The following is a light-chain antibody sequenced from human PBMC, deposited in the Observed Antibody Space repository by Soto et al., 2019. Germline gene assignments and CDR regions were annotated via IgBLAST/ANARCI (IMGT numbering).Light chain of an antibody. CDR1: SSNIGAGYD. CDR2: DNT. J-gene: IGLJ3*02. Sequence: QSVLTQPPSVSGAPGQRVTISCTGSSSNIGAGYDVHWYQQLPGTAPKLLIYDNTNRPSGVPGRFSGSKSGTSVSLAITGLQAEDEADYYCQSYDSTLNGWVFGGGTKLTVL. V-gene: IGLV1-40*01. CDR3: QSYDSTLNGWV.